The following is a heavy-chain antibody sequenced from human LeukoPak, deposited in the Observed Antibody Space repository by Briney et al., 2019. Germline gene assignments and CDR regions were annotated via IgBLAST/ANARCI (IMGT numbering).Heavy chain of an antibody. D-gene: IGHD3-3*01. Sequence: SETLSLTCTVSGGSISSSSYYWGWIRQPPGKGLEWIGSIYYSGSTYYNPSLKSRVTISVDTSKNQFSLKLSSVTAADTAVYYCASRRGLRILEWLGNWFDPWGQGTLVTVSS. CDR3: ASRRGLRILEWLGNWFDP. CDR1: GGSISSSSYY. V-gene: IGHV4-39*01. CDR2: IYYSGST. J-gene: IGHJ5*02.